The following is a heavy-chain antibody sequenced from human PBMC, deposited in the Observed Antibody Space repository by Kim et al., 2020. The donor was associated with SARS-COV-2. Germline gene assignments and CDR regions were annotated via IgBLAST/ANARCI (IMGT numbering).Heavy chain of an antibody. CDR1: GYSFISYW. Sequence: GESLKISCKGSGYSFISYWIGWVRQMPGKGLEWMGIIYLGDSDTRYSPSFQGQVTISADKSISTAYLQWSSLRASDSAMYYCARRGTYDWYFDLWGRGTLVTVSS. CDR2: IYLGDSDT. CDR3: ARRGTYDWYFDL. J-gene: IGHJ2*01. V-gene: IGHV5-51*01. D-gene: IGHD1-26*01.